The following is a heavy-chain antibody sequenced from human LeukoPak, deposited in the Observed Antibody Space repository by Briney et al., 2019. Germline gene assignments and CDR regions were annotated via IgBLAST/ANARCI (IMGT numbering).Heavy chain of an antibody. D-gene: IGHD2-2*01. J-gene: IGHJ4*02. CDR3: ARDRRGRYCSSTSCSSYFDY. Sequence: PGRSLRLSCAASGFTFSSYAMHWVRQAPGKGLEWVANIKQDGSEKYYVDSVKGRFTISRDNAKNSLYLQMNSLRAEDTAVYYCARDRRGRYCSSTSCSSYFDYWGQGTLVTVSS. V-gene: IGHV3-7*05. CDR1: GFTFSSYA. CDR2: IKQDGSEK.